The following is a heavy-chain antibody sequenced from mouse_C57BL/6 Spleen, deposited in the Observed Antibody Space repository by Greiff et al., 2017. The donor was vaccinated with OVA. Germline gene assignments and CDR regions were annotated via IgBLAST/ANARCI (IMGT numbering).Heavy chain of an antibody. CDR1: GYTFTDYE. V-gene: IGHV1-15*01. D-gene: IGHD1-1*01. CDR3: RRCYGSSYWYFDV. Sequence: VQLQQSGAELVRPGASVTLSCKASGYTFTDYEMHWVKQTPVHGLEWIGAIDPETGGTAYNQKFKGKAILTADKSSSTAYMELRSLTSEDSAVYYCRRCYGSSYWYFDVWGKGTTVTVSA. CDR2: IDPETGGT. J-gene: IGHJ1*03.